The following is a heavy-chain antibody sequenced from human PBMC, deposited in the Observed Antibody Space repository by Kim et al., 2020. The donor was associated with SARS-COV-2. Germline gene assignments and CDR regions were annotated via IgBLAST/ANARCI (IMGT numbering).Heavy chain of an antibody. V-gene: IGHV3-74*01. CDR2: IKHDGSTT. CDR1: GFTFISYW. CDR3: VRDLEWLLYDY. J-gene: IGHJ4*02. D-gene: IGHD3-3*01. Sequence: GGSLRLSCAASGFTFISYWMHWVRQAPGKGLVWVSRIKHDGSTTAYADSVKGRFTISRDNAENTLYLQMDSLSAEDTAVYYCVRDLEWLLYDYWGQGTLV.